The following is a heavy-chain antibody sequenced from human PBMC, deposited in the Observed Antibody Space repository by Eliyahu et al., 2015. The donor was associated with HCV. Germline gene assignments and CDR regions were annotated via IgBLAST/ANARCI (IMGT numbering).Heavy chain of an antibody. J-gene: IGHJ3*02. Sequence: EVQLVESGGGLVQPGRSLRLSCAASGFTFDDYAMHWVRQAPGKGLGWVSGISWNSGSIGYADSVKGRFTISRDNAKNSLYLQMNSLRAEDTALYYCAKDTKWIPSAFDIWGQGTMVTVSS. D-gene: IGHD2-2*01. CDR1: GFTFDDYA. CDR2: ISWNSGSI. V-gene: IGHV3-9*01. CDR3: AKDTKWIPSAFDI.